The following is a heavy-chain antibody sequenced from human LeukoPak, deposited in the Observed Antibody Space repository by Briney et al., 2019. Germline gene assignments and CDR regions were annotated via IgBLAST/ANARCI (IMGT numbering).Heavy chain of an antibody. CDR3: ARRGYDSSGYSGAFDI. CDR1: GGSISSYY. Sequence: SETLSLTCTVSGGSISSYYWSWIRQPPGKGLEWIGYIYYSGSTNYNPSLKSRVTISVDKSKNQFSLKLSSVTAADTAVYYCARRGYDSSGYSGAFDIWGQGTMVTVSS. D-gene: IGHD3-22*01. J-gene: IGHJ3*02. CDR2: IYYSGST. V-gene: IGHV4-59*12.